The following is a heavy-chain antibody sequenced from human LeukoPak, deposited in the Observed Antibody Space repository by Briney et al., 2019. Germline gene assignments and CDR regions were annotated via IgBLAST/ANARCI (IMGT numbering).Heavy chain of an antibody. V-gene: IGHV3-74*01. J-gene: IGHJ4*02. CDR3: AREPYYYDSSGPH. D-gene: IGHD3-22*01. CDR1: GFTFSSYW. CDR2: INGDGSST. Sequence: GGSLRLSCAASGFTFSSYWMHWVRQAPGKGLVWVSRINGDGSSTSYADSVKGRFTISRDNAKNTLYLQMNSLRAEDTAVYYCAREPYYYDSSGPHWGQGTLVTVSS.